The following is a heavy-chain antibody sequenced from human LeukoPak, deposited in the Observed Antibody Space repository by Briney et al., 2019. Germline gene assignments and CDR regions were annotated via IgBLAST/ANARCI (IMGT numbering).Heavy chain of an antibody. CDR2: ISGSGGST. V-gene: IGHV3-23*01. Sequence: GGSLRLSCAASGFTFSSYAMSWVRQAPGKGLEWVSAISGSGGSTYYADSVKGRFTISRDNSKNTLYLQMNSLRAEDTAVYYCARDVSGPSFSGSYQGDFDYWGQGTLVTVSS. J-gene: IGHJ4*02. CDR1: GFTFSSYA. D-gene: IGHD1-26*01. CDR3: ARDVSGPSFSGSYQGDFDY.